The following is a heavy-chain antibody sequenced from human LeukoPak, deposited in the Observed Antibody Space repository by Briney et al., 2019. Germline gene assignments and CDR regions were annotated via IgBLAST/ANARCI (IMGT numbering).Heavy chain of an antibody. D-gene: IGHD3-10*01. CDR3: ARLGGGWFDP. Sequence: PSETLSLTCAVSGYSISSGYYWGWIRQPPGKGLEWIGSIYYSGSTYYNPSLKSRVTISVDTSKNQFSLKLSSVTAADTAVYYCARLGGGWFDPWGQGTLVTVSS. CDR1: GYSISSGYY. J-gene: IGHJ5*02. V-gene: IGHV4-38-2*01. CDR2: IYYSGST.